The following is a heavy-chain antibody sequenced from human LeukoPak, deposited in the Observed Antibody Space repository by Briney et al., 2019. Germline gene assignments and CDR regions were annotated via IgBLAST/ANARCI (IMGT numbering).Heavy chain of an antibody. CDR3: ARDSAFLAFDY. Sequence: SETLSLTCTISGGSITSYHWSWIRQPPGKGLEWIGYIYYSGSTNYNPSLKSRVTISVDTSKNQFSLKLSSVTAADTAVYYCARDSAFLAFDYWGQGTLVTVSS. V-gene: IGHV4-59*01. J-gene: IGHJ4*02. CDR2: IYYSGST. CDR1: GGSITSYH. D-gene: IGHD2/OR15-2a*01.